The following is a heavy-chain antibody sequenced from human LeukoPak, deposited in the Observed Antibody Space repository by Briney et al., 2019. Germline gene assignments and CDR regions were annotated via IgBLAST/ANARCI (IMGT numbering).Heavy chain of an antibody. V-gene: IGHV4-61*02. D-gene: IGHD6-6*01. CDR1: GGSISSGSYY. Sequence: SETLSLTCTVSGGSISSGSYYWSWIRQPAGKGLEWIGRIYTSGSTNYNPSLKSRVTISVDTSKNQFSLKLSSVTAADTAVYYCAREVSSRPVAVWFDPWGQGTLVTVSS. CDR2: IYTSGST. CDR3: AREVSSRPVAVWFDP. J-gene: IGHJ5*02.